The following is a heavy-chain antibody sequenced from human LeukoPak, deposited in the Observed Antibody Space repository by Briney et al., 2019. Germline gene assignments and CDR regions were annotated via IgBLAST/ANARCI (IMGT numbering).Heavy chain of an antibody. CDR2: IKQDGSEK. Sequence: GGSLRLSCAASGFTFSSYWMSWVRQAPGKGLEWVANIKQDGSEKYYVDSVKGRFTISRDNAKNSLYLQMNSLRAEDTAVYYYARGGAAAVRRFDPWGQGTLVTVSS. CDR1: GFTFSSYW. J-gene: IGHJ5*02. D-gene: IGHD6-13*01. V-gene: IGHV3-7*01. CDR3: ARGGAAAVRRFDP.